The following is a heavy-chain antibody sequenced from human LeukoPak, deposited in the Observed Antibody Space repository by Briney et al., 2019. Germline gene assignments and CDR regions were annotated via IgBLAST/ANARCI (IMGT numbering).Heavy chain of an antibody. D-gene: IGHD3-16*01. Sequence: GASVKVSCKTSGYSFATYGISWVRQAPGQGLEWMGWISGYNGNTDYAQKFQGRVTMTTDTSTSTVYMELRSLRSDDTAVYYCAKDMNVFAYSRLIGDWGQGTLVTVSS. CDR2: ISGYNGNT. CDR1: GYSFATYG. V-gene: IGHV1-18*01. J-gene: IGHJ4*02. CDR3: AKDMNVFAYSRLIGD.